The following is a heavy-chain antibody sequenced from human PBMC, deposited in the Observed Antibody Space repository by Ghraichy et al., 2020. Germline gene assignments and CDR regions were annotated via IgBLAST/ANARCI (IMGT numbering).Heavy chain of an antibody. CDR3: ARGGYYETALFDH. Sequence: SETLSLTCAVHGGSFGSYYWSWIRQPPGKGLAWIGEINHSGRTNYNASLKSRVTISVDMSKNQFSLKLTSVTAADTAVYYCARGGYYETALFDHWGQGTLVTVSS. CDR1: GGSFGSYY. V-gene: IGHV4-34*01. CDR2: INHSGRT. J-gene: IGHJ4*02. D-gene: IGHD3-22*01.